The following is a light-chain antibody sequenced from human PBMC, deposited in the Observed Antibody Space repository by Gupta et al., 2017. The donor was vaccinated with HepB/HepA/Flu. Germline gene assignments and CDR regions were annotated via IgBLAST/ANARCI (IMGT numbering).Light chain of an antibody. Sequence: LVLTQSPATLSASPGERATLSCRASQSVSSNLAWYQQKPGQAPRLLIFAASTRASDIPARFSGSGSGTDFTLTISSLQSEDFAVYYCQQYNDWPLSFGQGTELEI. V-gene: IGKV3-15*01. J-gene: IGKJ2*03. CDR3: QQYNDWPLS. CDR1: QSVSSN. CDR2: AAS.